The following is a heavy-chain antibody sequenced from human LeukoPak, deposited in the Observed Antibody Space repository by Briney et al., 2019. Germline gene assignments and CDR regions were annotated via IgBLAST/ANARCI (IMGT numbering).Heavy chain of an antibody. CDR3: ARESRPHYYYYYYMDV. Sequence: GGSLRLSCAASGFTFSSYAMHWVRQAPGKGLEYVPAISSNGGSTSYANSVKGRFTISRDNSKNTLYLQMGSLRAEDMAVYYCARESRPHYYYYYYMDVWGKGTTVTVSS. D-gene: IGHD1-14*01. CDR1: GFTFSSYA. V-gene: IGHV3-64*01. CDR2: ISSNGGST. J-gene: IGHJ6*03.